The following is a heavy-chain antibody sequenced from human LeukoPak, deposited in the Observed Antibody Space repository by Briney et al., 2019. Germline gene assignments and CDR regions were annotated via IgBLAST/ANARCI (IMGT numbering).Heavy chain of an antibody. V-gene: IGHV4-59*08. CDR1: SGSISSYY. CDR2: IQYSGST. J-gene: IGHJ3*02. CDR3: ATGGLTHAFDI. Sequence: SETLSLTCTVSSGSISSYYWSWIRQPPGKGLEWIGYIQYSGSTNYNPSLKSRVTISVDTSKNQFSLKLSSVTAADTAVYYCATGGLTHAFDIWGQGTMVTVSS. D-gene: IGHD1-14*01.